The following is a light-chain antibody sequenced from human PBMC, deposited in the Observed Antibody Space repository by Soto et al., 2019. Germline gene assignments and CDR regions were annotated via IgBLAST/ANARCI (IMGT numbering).Light chain of an antibody. Sequence: QAVVTQPPSASGTPGQRVTISCSGSSSNIGSNTVNWYQQLPGTAPKPLIHNDDLRPSGVPDRFSGSKSGTSASLAISGLQSEDEADYHCAAWDDSLNGVVFGGGTKLTVL. CDR2: NDD. CDR3: AAWDDSLNGVV. V-gene: IGLV1-44*01. CDR1: SSNIGSNT. J-gene: IGLJ2*01.